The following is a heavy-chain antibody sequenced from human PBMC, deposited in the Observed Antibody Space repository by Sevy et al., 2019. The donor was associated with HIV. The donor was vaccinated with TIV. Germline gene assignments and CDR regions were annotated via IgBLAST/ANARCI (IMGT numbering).Heavy chain of an antibody. J-gene: IGHJ6*02. D-gene: IGHD2-15*01. CDR3: ARKDGDG. Sequence: GGSLRLSCAASGFIFSDYFMSWIRQAPGKGPEWVSYINNIGGTIYYADSVKGRFTVSRDNARNSLFLQMNSLRVEDTAIYYCARKDGDGWGPGTTVTVSS. CDR1: GFIFSDYF. V-gene: IGHV3-11*01. CDR2: INNIGGTI.